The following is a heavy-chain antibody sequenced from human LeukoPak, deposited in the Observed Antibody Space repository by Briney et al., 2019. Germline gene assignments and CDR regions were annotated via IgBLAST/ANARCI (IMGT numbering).Heavy chain of an antibody. J-gene: IGHJ4*02. CDR1: GGSISSYY. CDR2: IYYSGST. D-gene: IGHD4-23*01. Sequence: SETLSLTCTVSGGSISSYYWSWIRQPPGKGLEWIGYIYYSGSTNYNPSLKSRVTISVDTSKNQFSLKLSSVTAADTAVYYCARGVGYGGNYPPFDYWGQGTLVTVSS. V-gene: IGHV4-59*01. CDR3: ARGVGYGGNYPPFDY.